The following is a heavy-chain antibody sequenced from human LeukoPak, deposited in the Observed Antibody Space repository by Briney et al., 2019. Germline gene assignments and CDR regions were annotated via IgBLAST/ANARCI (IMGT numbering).Heavy chain of an antibody. CDR3: AKGGYYDSSGYYDAFDI. D-gene: IGHD3-22*01. CDR2: ISYDGSNK. J-gene: IGHJ3*02. Sequence: GGSLRLSCAASGFTFSSYAMHWVRQAPGGGLEWVAVISYDGSNKYYADSVKGRFTISRDNSKNTLYLQMNSLRAEDTAVYYCAKGGYYDSSGYYDAFDIWGQGTMVTVSS. V-gene: IGHV3-30*04. CDR1: GFTFSSYA.